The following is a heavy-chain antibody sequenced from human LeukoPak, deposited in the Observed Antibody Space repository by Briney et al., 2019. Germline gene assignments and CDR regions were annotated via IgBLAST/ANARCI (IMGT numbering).Heavy chain of an antibody. J-gene: IGHJ4*02. CDR3: ARRRYCSSTSCSVYGGYYFDY. CDR1: GYTFTSYG. V-gene: IGHV1-18*01. Sequence: ASVKVSCKASGYTFTSYGISWVRQAPGQGLEWMGWISAYNGNTNYAQKFQGRVTITADESTSTAYMELSSLRSEDTAVYYCARRRYCSSTSCSVYGGYYFDYWGQGTLVTVSS. CDR2: ISAYNGNT. D-gene: IGHD2-2*01.